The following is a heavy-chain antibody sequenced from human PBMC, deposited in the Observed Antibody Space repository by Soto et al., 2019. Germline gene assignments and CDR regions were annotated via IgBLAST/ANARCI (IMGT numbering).Heavy chain of an antibody. Sequence: EVQLLESGGGLVQPGGSLRLSCATSGFTFSNYAMNWVRRAPGKGLEWVSTITGSGSATAYTDSVRGRFTISRDNSKTTLSLQMNSLRAEDTAVYYCVKAPRASCSGATCLCLDYWGQGTLVTVSS. J-gene: IGHJ4*02. D-gene: IGHD2-15*01. CDR3: VKAPRASCSGATCLCLDY. CDR1: GFTFSNYA. V-gene: IGHV3-23*01. CDR2: ITGSGSAT.